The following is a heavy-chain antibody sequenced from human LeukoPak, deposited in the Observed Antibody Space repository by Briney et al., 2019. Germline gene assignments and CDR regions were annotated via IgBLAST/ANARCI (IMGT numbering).Heavy chain of an antibody. CDR2: IYSGGST. Sequence: GGSLRLSCAASGFTVGSNYMSWVRQAPGKGLEWVSVIYSGGSTYYADSVKGRFTISRDNSKNTLYLQMNSLRAEDTAVYYCAREQGTGRYYYYGMDVWGQGTTVTVSS. CDR1: GFTVGSNY. D-gene: IGHD1-1*01. CDR3: AREQGTGRYYYYGMDV. V-gene: IGHV3-53*01. J-gene: IGHJ6*02.